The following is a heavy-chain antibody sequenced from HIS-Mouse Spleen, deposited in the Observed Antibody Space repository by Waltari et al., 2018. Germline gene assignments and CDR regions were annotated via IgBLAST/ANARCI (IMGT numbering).Heavy chain of an antibody. D-gene: IGHD6-13*01. CDR2: ISGSGGST. Sequence: EVQLLESGGGLVQPGGSLRLSCAASGFTFSSYAMSWVRPAPGKGLGWVSAISGSGGSTYYADSVKGRFTISRDNSKNTLYLQMNSLRAEDTAVYYCAKAPARSSSWYRYFQHWGQGTLVTVSS. CDR1: GFTFSSYA. CDR3: AKAPARSSSWYRYFQH. V-gene: IGHV3-23*01. J-gene: IGHJ1*01.